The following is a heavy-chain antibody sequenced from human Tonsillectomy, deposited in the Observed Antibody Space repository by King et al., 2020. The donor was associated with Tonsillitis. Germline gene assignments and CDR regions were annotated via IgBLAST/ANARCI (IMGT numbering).Heavy chain of an antibody. CDR3: ARHSAQRWSLKYTWFDP. J-gene: IGHJ5*02. CDR2: IYYSGST. Sequence: MQLQESGPGLVKPSETLSLTCTVSDGSISNNYWSWIRQPPGKGLEWIGYIYYSGSTNYNPSLESRATISVDTSKSQLFLKLSSVTAADTAVYYCARHSAQRWSLKYTWFDPWGQGTLVTVSS. CDR1: DGSISNNY. V-gene: IGHV4-59*08. D-gene: IGHD3-10*01.